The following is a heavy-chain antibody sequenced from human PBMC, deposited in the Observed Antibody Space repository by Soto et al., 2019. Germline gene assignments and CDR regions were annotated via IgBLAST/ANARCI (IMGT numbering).Heavy chain of an antibody. CDR1: GGSISSGGYS. D-gene: IGHD5-18*01. J-gene: IGHJ4*02. CDR3: ARGATRIQLWPFDY. CDR2: IYHSGST. Sequence: PSETLSLTCAVSGGSISSGGYSWSWIRQPPGKGLEWIGYIYHSGSTYYNPSLKSRVTISVDRSKNQFSLKLGSVTAADTAVYYCARGATRIQLWPFDYWGQGTLVTVSS. V-gene: IGHV4-30-2*01.